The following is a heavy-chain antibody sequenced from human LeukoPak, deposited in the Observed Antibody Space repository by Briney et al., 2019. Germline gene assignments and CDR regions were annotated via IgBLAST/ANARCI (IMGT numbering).Heavy chain of an antibody. Sequence: GEFLKISCKGSGYSFTNYWIGWVRQMPGKGLEWMGIIYPGDYDTRYSPSFQGQVTISADKSISTAYLQWSSLKASDTAMYYCARPRYPYYYDSSGSFDYWGQGTLVTVSS. V-gene: IGHV5-51*01. J-gene: IGHJ4*02. CDR3: ARPRYPYYYDSSGSFDY. CDR1: GYSFTNYW. CDR2: IYPGDYDT. D-gene: IGHD3-22*01.